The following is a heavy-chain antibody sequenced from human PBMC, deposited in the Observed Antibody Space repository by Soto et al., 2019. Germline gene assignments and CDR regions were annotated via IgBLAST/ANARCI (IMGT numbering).Heavy chain of an antibody. D-gene: IGHD1-20*01. Sequence: EVPLVESGGGLVQPGGSLRLSCAASGFPFNSYAMHWVRQAQGKGLEYVSAISTNGGSTSYANSVKGRFTISRDNSKNTLYLDRGSLRAEDMAVYYCARDGQAGDNSPWYFGLWGRGTLVTVSS. CDR1: GFPFNSYA. V-gene: IGHV3-64*01. J-gene: IGHJ2*01. CDR2: ISTNGGST. CDR3: ARDGQAGDNSPWYFGL.